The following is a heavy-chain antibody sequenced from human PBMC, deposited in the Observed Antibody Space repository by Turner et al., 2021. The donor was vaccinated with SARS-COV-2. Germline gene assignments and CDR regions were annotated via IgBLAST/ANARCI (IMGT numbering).Heavy chain of an antibody. J-gene: IGHJ4*02. CDR2: ISDSSSAI. CDR1: GFTFSSYS. Sequence: EVQLVESGGGLVQPGGSLRLSCAASGFTFSSYSVNWVRQAPGKGLEWVSYISDSSSAIFYADSVKGRFTISRDNAKNSMYLQMNSLGDEDTAVYYCARSKIADYWGQGTLVTVSS. V-gene: IGHV3-48*02. CDR3: ARSKIADY. D-gene: IGHD2-21*01.